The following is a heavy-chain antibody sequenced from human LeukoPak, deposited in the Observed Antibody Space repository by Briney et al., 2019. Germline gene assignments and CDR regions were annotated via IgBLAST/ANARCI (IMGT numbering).Heavy chain of an antibody. J-gene: IGHJ5*02. CDR1: GGSTSSDTSS. D-gene: IGHD3-10*01. Sequence: SQTLSLTCTVSGGSTSSDTSSWSWVRQPAGKGLEWIGRIYTSGSTNYNPSLKSRVTISVDTSKNQFSLKLNSVTAADTAFYYCARAGGLGTYYPNWFDPWGQGTLVTVSS. V-gene: IGHV4-61*02. CDR3: ARAGGLGTYYPNWFDP. CDR2: IYTSGST.